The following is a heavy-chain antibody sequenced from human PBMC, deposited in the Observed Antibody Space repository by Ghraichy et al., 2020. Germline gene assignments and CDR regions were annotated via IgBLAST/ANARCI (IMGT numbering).Heavy chain of an antibody. CDR1: GYSFTSYW. D-gene: IGHD6-19*01. Sequence: GESLNISCKGSGYSFTSYWIGWVRQMPGKGLEWMGMIYPGDSDTRYSPSFQGQVTISADKSISTAYLQWSSLKASDTAMYYCARARAYSSFYYFDYWGQGTLVTVSS. CDR2: IYPGDSDT. J-gene: IGHJ4*02. CDR3: ARARAYSSFYYFDY. V-gene: IGHV5-51*01.